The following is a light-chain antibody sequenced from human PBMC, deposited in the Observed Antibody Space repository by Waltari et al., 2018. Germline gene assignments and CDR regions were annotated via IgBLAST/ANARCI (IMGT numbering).Light chain of an antibody. J-gene: IGKJ5*01. Sequence: EVVMTQSPATLSVSPGKRVTLSCRASQSVGSNLAWYEQKPGQAPRLLIYAASTRATGIPTRFSGSGSGTEFTLTISSLQSEDFAVYYCQQYNNWPPITFGQGTRLEYK. CDR3: QQYNNWPPIT. CDR1: QSVGSN. CDR2: AAS. V-gene: IGKV3-15*01.